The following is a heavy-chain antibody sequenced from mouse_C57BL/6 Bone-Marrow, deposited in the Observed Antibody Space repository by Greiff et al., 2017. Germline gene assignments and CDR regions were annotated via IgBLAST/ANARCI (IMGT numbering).Heavy chain of an antibody. V-gene: IGHV1-76*01. CDR2: IYPGSGNT. J-gene: IGHJ1*03. CDR1: GYTFTDYY. Sequence: QVQLQQSGAELVRPGASVKLSCKASGYTFTDYYINWVKQRPGQGLEWIARIYPGSGNTYYNEKFKGKATLTAETSSSPAYMQLSSLPSEDSAVYFCAREALDCYGCHWYFGVWGTWTKVTVTS. CDR3: AREALDCYGCHWYFGV. D-gene: IGHD1-1*01.